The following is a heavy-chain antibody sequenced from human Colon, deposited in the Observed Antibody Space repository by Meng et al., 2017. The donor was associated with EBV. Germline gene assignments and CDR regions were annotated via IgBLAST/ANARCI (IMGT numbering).Heavy chain of an antibody. CDR3: ARDGPLL. J-gene: IGHJ4*02. D-gene: IGHD5-24*01. Sequence: QVPLQQLGAGRLKPAETLSLTCTDYGGSCSDSYWTWIRQRPGKGLEWIGEINHVGSTTYNPSLKSRVTISVDTSKNQFSLKVTSMTAADPAVYHCARDGPLLWGPGTLVTVSS. CDR2: INHVGST. V-gene: IGHV4-34*01. CDR1: GGSCSDSY.